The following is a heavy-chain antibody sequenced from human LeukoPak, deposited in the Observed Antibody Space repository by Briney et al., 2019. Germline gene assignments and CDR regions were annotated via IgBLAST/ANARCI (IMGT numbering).Heavy chain of an antibody. Sequence: SVKVSCTASGGTFSSYTISWVRQAPGQGLEWMGRIIPILGIANYAQKFQGRVTITADKSTSTAYMELSSLRSEDTAVYYCARDRERWSTYWFDPWGQGTLVTVSS. CDR2: IIPILGIA. V-gene: IGHV1-69*04. CDR1: GGTFSSYT. CDR3: ARDRERWSTYWFDP. D-gene: IGHD4-23*01. J-gene: IGHJ5*02.